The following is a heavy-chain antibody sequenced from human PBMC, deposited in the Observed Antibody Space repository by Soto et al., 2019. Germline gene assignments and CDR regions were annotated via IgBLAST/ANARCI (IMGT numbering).Heavy chain of an antibody. V-gene: IGHV1-24*01. J-gene: IGHJ5*02. CDR2: FDPEDGET. CDR1: GYTLTELS. CDR3: AKAPQYSSSSAWFDP. D-gene: IGHD6-6*01. Sequence: ASVKVSCKVSGYTLTELSMHWVRQAPGKGLEWMGGFDPEDGETIYAQKFQGRVTMTEDTSTDTAYMELSSLRSEDTAVYYCAKAPQYSSSSAWFDPWGQGTLVTVSS.